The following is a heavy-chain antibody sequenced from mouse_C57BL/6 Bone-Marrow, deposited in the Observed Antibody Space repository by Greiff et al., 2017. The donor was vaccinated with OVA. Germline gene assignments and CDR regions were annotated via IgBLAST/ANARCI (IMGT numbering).Heavy chain of an antibody. D-gene: IGHD1-1*01. CDR3: AREAITTVVGPFDY. Sequence: EVQLQQSGPVLVKPGASVKMSCKASGYTFTDYYMNWVKQSHGKSLEWIGVINPYNGGTSYNQKFKGKATLTVDKSSSTAYMELNSLTSEDSAVYYCAREAITTVVGPFDYWGQGTTLTVSS. CDR1: GYTFTDYY. CDR2: INPYNGGT. J-gene: IGHJ2*01. V-gene: IGHV1-19*01.